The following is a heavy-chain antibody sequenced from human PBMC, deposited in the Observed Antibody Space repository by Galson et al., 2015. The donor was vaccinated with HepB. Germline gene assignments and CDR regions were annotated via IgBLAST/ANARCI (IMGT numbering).Heavy chain of an antibody. Sequence: SLRLSCAASGFNFNYYAMHWVRQAPGRGLENISGITNDGVGTNYADSVNGRFTISRDNARKSLNLQVTSLRPEDTALYYCVKEDILSGFSVGSFHVWGQGTMVTVSS. J-gene: IGHJ3*01. V-gene: IGHV3-64D*06. CDR1: GFNFNYYA. CDR2: ITNDGVGT. CDR3: VKEDILSGFSVGSFHV. D-gene: IGHD3-9*01.